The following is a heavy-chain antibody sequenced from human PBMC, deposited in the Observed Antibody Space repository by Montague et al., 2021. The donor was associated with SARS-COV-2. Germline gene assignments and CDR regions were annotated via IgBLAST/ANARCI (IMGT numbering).Heavy chain of an antibody. CDR3: ATSSYDFWSGYTQGDNWFDP. CDR1: GGSISSSNW. D-gene: IGHD3-3*01. J-gene: IGHJ5*02. Sequence: SETLSLTCTVSGGSISSSNWWSWVRQPPGKGLKWIGEIYHSGSTNYNPSLKSRVTISVDKSKNQFSLKLSSVTAADTAVYYCATSSYDFWSGYTQGDNWFDPWGQGTLVTVSS. V-gene: IGHV4-4*02. CDR2: IYHSGST.